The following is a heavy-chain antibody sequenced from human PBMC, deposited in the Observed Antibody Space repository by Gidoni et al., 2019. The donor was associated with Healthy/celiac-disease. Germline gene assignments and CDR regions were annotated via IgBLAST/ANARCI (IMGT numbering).Heavy chain of an antibody. CDR2: IRWNSGSI. Sequence: EVQLVESGGGWVQPGRSLRLSCAASGFTFDDYAMHWVRQAPGKGLEWFSGIRWNSGSIGYADSVKGRFTISRDNAKTSLYLQMNSLRAEDTALYYCAKDLTFGGDHAFDYWGQGTLVTVSS. D-gene: IGHD3-16*01. J-gene: IGHJ4*02. CDR1: GFTFDDYA. CDR3: AKDLTFGGDHAFDY. V-gene: IGHV3-9*01.